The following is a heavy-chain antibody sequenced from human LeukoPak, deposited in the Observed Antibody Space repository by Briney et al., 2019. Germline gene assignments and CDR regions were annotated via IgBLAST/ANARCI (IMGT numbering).Heavy chain of an antibody. J-gene: IGHJ4*02. Sequence: NTSETLSLTCTVSGGSISSSSYYWGWIRQPPGKGLEWIESIYYSGSTYHNPSLKSRVTISVDTSKNQFSLKLSSVTAADTAVYYCARVVYYFDYWGQGTLVTVSS. V-gene: IGHV4-39*01. CDR2: IYYSGST. CDR1: GGSISSSSYY. CDR3: ARVVYYFDY.